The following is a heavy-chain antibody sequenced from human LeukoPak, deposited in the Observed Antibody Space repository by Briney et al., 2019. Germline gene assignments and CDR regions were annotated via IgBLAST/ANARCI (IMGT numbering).Heavy chain of an antibody. V-gene: IGHV3-23*01. CDR1: GFTFSSYA. CDR2: ISGSGST. J-gene: IGHJ4*02. Sequence: PGGSLRLSCAASGFTFSSYAMSWVRQAPGKGLEWVPAISGSGSTYYADSVKGRFTISRDNSKNTLYLQMNSLRAEDTAVYYCAKDSPYAYYGSGSYWDYWSQGTLVTVSS. CDR3: AKDSPYAYYGSGSYWDY. D-gene: IGHD3-10*01.